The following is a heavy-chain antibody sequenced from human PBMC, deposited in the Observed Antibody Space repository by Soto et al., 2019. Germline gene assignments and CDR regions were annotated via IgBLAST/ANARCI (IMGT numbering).Heavy chain of an antibody. D-gene: IGHD2-15*01. J-gene: IGHJ3*02. CDR2: ISGGGGST. CDR1: GFTFSSYA. Sequence: EVQLLESGGGLVQPGGSLRLSCAASGFTFSSYAMSWVRQAPGKGLEWVSAISGGGGSTYYADSVKGRFTISRDNSKNTLYLQMNSLRAEDTAVYYCAKDRYSIVVVVAATPNAFDIWGQGTMVTVSS. CDR3: AKDRYSIVVVVAATPNAFDI. V-gene: IGHV3-23*01.